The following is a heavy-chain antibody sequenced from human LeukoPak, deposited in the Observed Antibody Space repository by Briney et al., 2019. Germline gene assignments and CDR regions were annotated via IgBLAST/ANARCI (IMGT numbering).Heavy chain of an antibody. V-gene: IGHV4-34*01. D-gene: IGHD3-16*01. CDR2: INHSGST. CDR3: ARVMITFGEVSHIDY. CDR1: GGSFSGYY. J-gene: IGHJ4*02. Sequence: PSETLSLTCAVYGGSFSGYYWSWIRQPPGKGLEWIGEINHSGSTNYNPSLKSRVTISVDTSKNQFSLKLSSVTAADTAVYYCARVMITFGEVSHIDYWGQGTLVTVSS.